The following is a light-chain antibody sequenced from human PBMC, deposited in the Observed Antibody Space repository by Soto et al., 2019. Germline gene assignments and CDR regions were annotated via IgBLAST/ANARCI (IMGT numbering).Light chain of an antibody. CDR2: DAS. V-gene: IGKV3-20*01. J-gene: IGKJ1*01. CDR3: QKYGTSPWT. Sequence: EVALTPSPGTLSFSPVARATLSCMASQTIANNYLTWYQQKPGQAPRVLIYDASTRATGIPDRFSGSGSGTDFTLTISRLEPEDFAVYYCQKYGTSPWTFGQGTKGDIK. CDR1: QTIANNY.